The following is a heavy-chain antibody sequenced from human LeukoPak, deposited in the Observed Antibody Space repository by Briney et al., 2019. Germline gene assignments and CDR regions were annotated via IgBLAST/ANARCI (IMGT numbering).Heavy chain of an antibody. Sequence: SETLSLTCAVYGGSFSGYYWSWIRQPPGKGLEWIGEINHSGSTNYNPSLKSRVTISVDTSKNQFSLKLSSVTAADTAVYYCARGTDDSGVVVTAIPSPPPRYYFDYWGQGTLVTVSS. J-gene: IGHJ4*02. CDR3: ARGTDDSGVVVTAIPSPPPRYYFDY. D-gene: IGHD2-21*02. CDR2: INHSGST. V-gene: IGHV4-34*01. CDR1: GGSFSGYY.